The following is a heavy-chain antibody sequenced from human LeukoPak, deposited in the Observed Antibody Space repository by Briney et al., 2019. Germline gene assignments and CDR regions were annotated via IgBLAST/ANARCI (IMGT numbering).Heavy chain of an antibody. CDR2: IYSGGDT. CDR1: GFTFSSNY. V-gene: IGHV3-53*01. CDR3: ARGPGVLFFDY. J-gene: IGHJ4*02. D-gene: IGHD3-16*01. Sequence: GGSLRLSCAAPGFTFSSNYMTWVRQAPGKGLEWVSVIYSGGDTYYADSVKGRFTISRDISKNTLYLRMNSLRAEDTAVYYCARGPGVLFFDYWGQGILVTVSS.